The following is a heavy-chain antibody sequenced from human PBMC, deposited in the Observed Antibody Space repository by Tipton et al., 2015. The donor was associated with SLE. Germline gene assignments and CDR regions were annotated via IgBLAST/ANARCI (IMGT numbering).Heavy chain of an antibody. D-gene: IGHD3-22*01. CDR1: GFTFSSYA. CDR3: AKEGGNSGYYRKGDYFDY. Sequence: SLRLSCAASGFTFSSYAMSWVRQAPGKGLEWVSAISGSGGSTYYADSVKGRFTIPRDNSKNTLYLQMNSLRAEDTAVYYCAKEGGNSGYYRKGDYFDYWGQGTLVTVSS. CDR2: ISGSGGST. V-gene: IGHV3-23*01. J-gene: IGHJ4*02.